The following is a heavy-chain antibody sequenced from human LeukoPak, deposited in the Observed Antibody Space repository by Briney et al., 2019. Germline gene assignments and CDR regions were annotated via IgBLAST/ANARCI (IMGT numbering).Heavy chain of an antibody. D-gene: IGHD3-10*01. V-gene: IGHV3-30-3*01. Sequence: GGSLRLSCAASGFTFSSYAMHWVRQAPGKGLEWVAVISYDGSNKYYADSVKGRFTISRDNSKNTLYLQMNSLRAEDTAVYYCARDLTLWFGELTLPDQYWGQGTMVTVSS. J-gene: IGHJ3*01. CDR3: ARDLTLWFGELTLPDQY. CDR2: ISYDGSNK. CDR1: GFTFSSYA.